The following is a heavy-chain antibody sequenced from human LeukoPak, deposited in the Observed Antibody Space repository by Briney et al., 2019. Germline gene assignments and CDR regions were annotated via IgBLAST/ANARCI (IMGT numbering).Heavy chain of an antibody. CDR3: AKEAGIVVVVAATD. Sequence: GGSLRLSCAASGFTFSSYAMGWVRQAPGKGLEWVSAISGSGGSTYYADSVKGRFTISRDNSKNTLHLQMNSLRAEDTAVYYCAKEAGIVVVVAATDWGQGTLVTVSS. J-gene: IGHJ4*02. D-gene: IGHD2-15*01. CDR2: ISGSGGST. V-gene: IGHV3-23*01. CDR1: GFTFSSYA.